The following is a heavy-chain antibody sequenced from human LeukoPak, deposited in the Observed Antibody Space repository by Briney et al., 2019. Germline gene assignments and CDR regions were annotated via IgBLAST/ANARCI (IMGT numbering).Heavy chain of an antibody. D-gene: IGHD3-3*01. CDR3: ARVVRITIFGVVINYYYYMDV. Sequence: PSETLSLTCTVSGGSISGGGYYWTWIRQPAGKGLEWIGRIYTSGSTNYNPSLKSRVSISVDTSKNQFSLKLSSVTAADTAVYYCARVVRITIFGVVINYYYYMDVWGKGTTVTVSS. V-gene: IGHV4-61*02. J-gene: IGHJ6*03. CDR1: GGSISGGGYY. CDR2: IYTSGST.